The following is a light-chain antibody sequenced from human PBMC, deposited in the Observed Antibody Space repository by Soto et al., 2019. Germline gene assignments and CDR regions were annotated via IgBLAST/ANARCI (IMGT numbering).Light chain of an antibody. CDR1: SSNIGSNT. Sequence: VLTQPPSASGTPGQRVPISCSGSSSNIGSNTVNWYQQLPGTAPKLLIYSNNQRPSGVPDRFSGSKSGTSASLAISGLQSEDEADYYCAAWDDSLNGVVFGGGTKLTVL. V-gene: IGLV1-44*01. J-gene: IGLJ2*01. CDR2: SNN. CDR3: AAWDDSLNGVV.